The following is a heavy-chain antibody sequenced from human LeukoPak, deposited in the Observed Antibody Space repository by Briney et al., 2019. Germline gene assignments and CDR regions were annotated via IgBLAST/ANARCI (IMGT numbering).Heavy chain of an antibody. CDR2: IIPILAIA. Sequence: ASVKVSCKASRGTFSSYGINWVRQAPGQGLEWMGRIIPILAIAHYAQKFQGRVTITADKSTSTAYMELSSLRSEDTAVYYCARARGLTTLTTFEGDYYYGMDVWGQGTTITVSS. CDR1: RGTFSSYG. D-gene: IGHD3-16*01. V-gene: IGHV1-69*04. CDR3: ARARGLTTLTTFEGDYYYGMDV. J-gene: IGHJ6*02.